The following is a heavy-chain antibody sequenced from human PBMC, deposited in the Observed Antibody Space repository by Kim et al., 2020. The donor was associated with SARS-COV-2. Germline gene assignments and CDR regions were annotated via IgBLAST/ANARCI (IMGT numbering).Heavy chain of an antibody. CDR3: ARQSEPYYDYVWGSYRYIGPFDY. D-gene: IGHD3-16*02. J-gene: IGHJ4*02. Sequence: SETLSLTCTVSGGSISSSSYYWGWIRQPPGKGLEWIGSIYYSGSTYYNPSLKSRVTISVDTSKNQFSLKLSSVTAADTAVYYCARQSEPYYDYVWGSYRYIGPFDYWGQGTLVTVSS. CDR1: GGSISSSSYY. V-gene: IGHV4-39*01. CDR2: IYYSGST.